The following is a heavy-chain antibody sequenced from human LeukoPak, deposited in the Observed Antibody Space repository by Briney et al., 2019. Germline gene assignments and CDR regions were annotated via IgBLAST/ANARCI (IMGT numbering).Heavy chain of an antibody. CDR2: VHYDGRT. J-gene: IGHJ5*02. CDR3: ARVVTAAGLDL. CDR1: GGPISGSRT. D-gene: IGHD6-25*01. Sequence: KSSETLSLTCIVSGGPISGSRTWGWVRQPPGKGLEWIGNVHYDGRTASNPSLKSRVTMSLDTSTNQFSLKMNSVTATDTALYYCARVVTAAGLDLWGQGILVTISS. V-gene: IGHV4-39*07.